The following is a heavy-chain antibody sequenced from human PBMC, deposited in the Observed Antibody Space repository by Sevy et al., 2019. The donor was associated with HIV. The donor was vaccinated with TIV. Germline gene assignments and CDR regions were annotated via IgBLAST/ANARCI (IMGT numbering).Heavy chain of an antibody. J-gene: IGHJ4*02. CDR3: ARGKSGYGYGLDY. V-gene: IGHV3-66*01. CDR1: GFPVSSNY. Sequence: GGSLRLSCAASGFPVSSNYMSWVRQAPGKGLEWVSVMYSVGSTYHADYVKGRFTISRDNSKNTLYLQMNSLRVEDTAVYYCARGKSGYGYGLDYWGQGTLVTVSS. D-gene: IGHD5-18*01. CDR2: MYSVGST.